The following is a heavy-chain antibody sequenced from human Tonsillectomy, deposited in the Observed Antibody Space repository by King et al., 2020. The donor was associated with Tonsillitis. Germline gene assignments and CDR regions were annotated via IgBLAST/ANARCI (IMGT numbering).Heavy chain of an antibody. J-gene: IGHJ4*02. CDR3: ETCTIPVTY. CDR2: INPNTGGT. CDR1: GYNFTGFY. Sequence: AQLVQSGAEVKKPGASVKVSCKASGYNFTGFYIHWVRQAPGQGLEWMGWINPNTGGTNFAQKFQGRVTMTRDTSISTAYLELSRLRSDDTAIYYCETCTIPVTYWGQGTLVAVAS. V-gene: IGHV1-2*02. D-gene: IGHD1-1*01.